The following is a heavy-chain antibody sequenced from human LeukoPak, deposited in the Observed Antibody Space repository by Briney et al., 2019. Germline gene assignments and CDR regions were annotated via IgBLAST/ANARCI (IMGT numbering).Heavy chain of an antibody. J-gene: IGHJ2*01. CDR1: GFTFSDYN. Sequence: GGSLRLSCAGSGFTFSDYNMNWVRQAPGKGLEWVSYISSSTNTTYHGESVKGRFPISRDNAKNSVYLQKNSLRAEDTAVYYCAKNRRDKRESSGSAFDLWGRGTLVTVSS. D-gene: IGHD3-22*01. CDR3: AKNRRDKRESSGSAFDL. CDR2: ISSSTNTT. V-gene: IGHV3-48*01.